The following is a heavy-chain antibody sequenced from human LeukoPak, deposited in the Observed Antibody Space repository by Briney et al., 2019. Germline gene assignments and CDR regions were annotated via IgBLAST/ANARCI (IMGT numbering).Heavy chain of an antibody. V-gene: IGHV3-73*01. J-gene: IGHJ6*03. CDR1: GFTFSGSG. CDR2: IRTKPHNCAT. Sequence: PGGSLRLSCAASGFTFSGSGIHWVRQASGKGLEWVGRIRTKPHNCATSYAASVNGRFTISRDDSKNTAYLQMNSLKTEDTAMYYCTLNYGSGSYADFFYYMDVWGKGTTVTVSS. D-gene: IGHD3-10*01. CDR3: TLNYGSGSYADFFYYMDV.